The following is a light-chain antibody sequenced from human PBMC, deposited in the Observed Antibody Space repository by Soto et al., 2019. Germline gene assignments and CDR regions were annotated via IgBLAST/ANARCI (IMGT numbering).Light chain of an antibody. CDR3: EQYDTLPLT. CDR2: DAS. J-gene: IGKJ4*01. V-gene: IGKV1-33*01. Sequence: IQMTQSPTSLSASVGDRVTITCQASQDTGKYLNWFQQKPGKAPKLLIYDASNLETGVPARFSGSGSGTDFTFTISSLKPEDIATDFCEQYDTLPLTFGGGTKVEIK. CDR1: QDTGKY.